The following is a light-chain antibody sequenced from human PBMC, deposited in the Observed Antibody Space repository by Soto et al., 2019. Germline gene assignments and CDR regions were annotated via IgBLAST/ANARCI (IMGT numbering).Light chain of an antibody. CDR3: LQYGSSRT. Sequence: EVVLTQSPGTLSLSPGERATLSCRASQSVSDYLAWYQQKPGQAPRLLIYGASSRATGIPDRFSGSGSATDFTLTISRVEPEDLAVYHCLQYGSSRTFGGGTKVEIK. V-gene: IGKV3-20*01. CDR1: QSVSDY. CDR2: GAS. J-gene: IGKJ4*01.